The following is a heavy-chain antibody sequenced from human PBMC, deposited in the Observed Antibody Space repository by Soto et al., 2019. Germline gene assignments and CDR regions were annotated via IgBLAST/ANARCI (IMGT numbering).Heavy chain of an antibody. CDR3: ASVPGSPGYHGLDV. Sequence: ESGGGLVQPGGSLRLSCAASGLTFSKYWMTWVRQAPGKGLEWVATIKHDGSEKSNLDSVEGRFTISRDNAKNSLSLQMNSLRVEDTAVYFCASVPGSPGYHGLDVWGQGTTVTVSS. CDR1: GLTFSKYW. CDR2: IKHDGSEK. D-gene: IGHD6-19*01. J-gene: IGHJ6*02. V-gene: IGHV3-7*03.